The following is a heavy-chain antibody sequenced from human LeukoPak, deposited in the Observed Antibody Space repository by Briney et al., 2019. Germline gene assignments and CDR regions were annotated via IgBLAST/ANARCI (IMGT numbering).Heavy chain of an antibody. CDR1: GFTFSSYG. CDR3: AREGWELLLSSGDAFDI. V-gene: IGHV3-30*02. J-gene: IGHJ3*02. Sequence: GGSLRLSCAASGFTFSSYGMHWVRQAPGKGLEWVAFIRYDGSNKYYADSVKGRFTISRDNSKNTLYLQMNSLRAEDTAVYYCAREGWELLLSSGDAFDIWGQGTMVTVSS. CDR2: IRYDGSNK. D-gene: IGHD1-26*01.